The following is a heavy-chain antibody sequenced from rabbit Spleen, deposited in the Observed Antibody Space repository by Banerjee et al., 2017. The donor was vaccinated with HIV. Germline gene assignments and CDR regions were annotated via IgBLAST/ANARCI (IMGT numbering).Heavy chain of an antibody. CDR2: IYAGSSVST. CDR1: GFSFNNNYY. Sequence: QSLEESGGDLVKPGASLTLTCTASGFSFNNNYYMCWVRQAPGKGLEYIACIYAGSSVSTYYANWAKGRFTISKTSSTTVTLQMTSLTAADTATYFCASGYSDIYFNLWGPGTLVTVS. D-gene: IGHD1-1*01. V-gene: IGHV1S40*01. CDR3: ASGYSDIYFNL. J-gene: IGHJ4*01.